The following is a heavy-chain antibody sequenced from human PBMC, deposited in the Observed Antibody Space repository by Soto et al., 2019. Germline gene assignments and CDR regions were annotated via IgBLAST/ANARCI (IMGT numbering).Heavy chain of an antibody. V-gene: IGHV4-30-4*01. D-gene: IGHD3-3*01. CDR3: ASFWRPGGVDDAQWFEP. CDR2: IYYSGST. CDR1: GGSISSGDYY. Sequence: SETLSLTCTVSGGSISSGDYYWSWIRQSPGKGLEWIGHIYYSGSTYYNPSLKSRVTISVDTSKSQFSLKLSSVTAADTAVYYCASFWRPGGVDDAQWFEPWGQGTLVNVSS. J-gene: IGHJ5*02.